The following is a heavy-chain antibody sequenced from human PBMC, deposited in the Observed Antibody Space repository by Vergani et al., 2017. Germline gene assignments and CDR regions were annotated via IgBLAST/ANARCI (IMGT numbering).Heavy chain of an antibody. CDR1: GFTFIMHA. D-gene: IGHD3-9*01. Sequence: EVQLLESGGDLVQPGGSLRLSCAASGFTFIMHAMSWVRQAPGKGLEWVSTLSASDRRTHYADSVKGRFTISRDNSKNTLSLLMNSLRAEDTAVYYCARDAADRSFGWLLTQKHYYYYMDVWGKGTTVTVSS. CDR2: LSASDRRT. V-gene: IGHV3-23*01. CDR3: ARDAADRSFGWLLTQKHYYYYMDV. J-gene: IGHJ6*03.